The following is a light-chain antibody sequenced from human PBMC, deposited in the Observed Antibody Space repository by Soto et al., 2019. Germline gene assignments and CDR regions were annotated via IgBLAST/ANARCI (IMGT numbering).Light chain of an antibody. CDR3: QQYNNWPLT. CDR1: QSVRSN. V-gene: IGKV3-15*01. J-gene: IGKJ4*01. Sequence: VLTQSPATLSVSPGERATLSCRASQSVRSNFAWYQQKPGQAPRLLIYDASTRATGIPARFSGSGSGTEFTLTISSLQSEDFAIYYCQQYNNWPLTFGGGTKVEIK. CDR2: DAS.